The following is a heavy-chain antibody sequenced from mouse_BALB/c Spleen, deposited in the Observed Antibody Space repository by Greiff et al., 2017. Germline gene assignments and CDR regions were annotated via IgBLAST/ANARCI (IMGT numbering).Heavy chain of an antibody. D-gene: IGHD2-3*01. Sequence: QVQLQQSGAELAKPGASVKMSCKASGYTFTSYWMHWVKQRPGQGLEWIGYINPSTGYTEYNQKFKDKATLTADKSSSTAYMQLSSLTSEDSAVYYCAREMGNYAMDYWGQGTSVTVSS. CDR1: GYTFTSYW. CDR3: AREMGNYAMDY. J-gene: IGHJ4*01. CDR2: INPSTGYT. V-gene: IGHV1-7*01.